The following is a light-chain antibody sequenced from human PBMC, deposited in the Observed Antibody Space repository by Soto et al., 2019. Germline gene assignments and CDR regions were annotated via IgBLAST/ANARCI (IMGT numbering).Light chain of an antibody. CDR1: QSVSSN. Sequence: EIVMTQSPATLSVSPGERATLSCRASQSVSSNLAWYQQKPGQAPRLLIHGASTRATGIPARFSGSGSGTEFTLTISSLQSEDVAVYYCQQYSNWPRTFGQGTKVEIK. CDR3: QQYSNWPRT. CDR2: GAS. J-gene: IGKJ1*01. V-gene: IGKV3-15*01.